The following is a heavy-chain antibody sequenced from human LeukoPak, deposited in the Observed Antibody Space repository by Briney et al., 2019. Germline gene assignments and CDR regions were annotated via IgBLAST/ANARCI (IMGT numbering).Heavy chain of an antibody. D-gene: IGHD5-12*01. CDR1: GYTFTGYY. CDR3: AREYSGSYFDY. V-gene: IGHV1-2*02. CDR2: INPNSGGT. Sequence: ASVKVSCKASGYTFTGYYMHWVRQAPGQGLEWMGWINPNSGGTNYAQKFQGRVTMTRNTSISTAYMELSTLRSDDTAVYYCAREYSGSYFDYWGQGTLVTVSS. J-gene: IGHJ4*02.